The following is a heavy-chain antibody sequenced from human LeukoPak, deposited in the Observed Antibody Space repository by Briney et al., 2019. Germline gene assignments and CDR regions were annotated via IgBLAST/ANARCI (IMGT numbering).Heavy chain of an antibody. D-gene: IGHD4-17*01. V-gene: IGHV5-10-1*01. CDR3: ASRGTVPPYNWFDP. J-gene: IGHJ5*02. CDR2: INSCDCYN. CDR1: GYPFISNC. Sequence: GESPKIPCRGSGYPFISNCITRGRQLPGKGREWMGRINSCDCYNKYSTFFEGHVAISADKSTSTAYLQWSRLKASDTAMYYCASRGTVPPYNWFDPWGQGTLVTVSS.